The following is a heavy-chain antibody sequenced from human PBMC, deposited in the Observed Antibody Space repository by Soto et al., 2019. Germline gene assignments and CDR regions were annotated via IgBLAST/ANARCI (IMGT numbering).Heavy chain of an antibody. CDR1: AGTVVNYA. CDR2: ITPMFGTT. D-gene: IGHD1-20*01. CDR3: ARVALSGILLGGVDS. Sequence: HVQLVQSGAGVKKPGSSVKVSCKASAGTVVNYAITWVRQAPGQGLELIGTITPMFGTTYNAQKFNGRVTFTADDSTSTAFMELSGLRSQDTAVLYCARVALSGILLGGVDSWGQGTLVTVSS. V-gene: IGHV1-69*18. J-gene: IGHJ4*02.